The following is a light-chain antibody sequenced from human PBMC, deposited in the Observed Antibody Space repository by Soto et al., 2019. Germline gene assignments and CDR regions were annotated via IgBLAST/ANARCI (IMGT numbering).Light chain of an antibody. CDR1: QSISSG. V-gene: IGKV1-5*01. CDR2: DAS. J-gene: IGKJ1*01. Sequence: DIQMTQSPSTLSASLGDRVTITCRASQSISSGLAWYQQKPGKAPKVLSYDASSLQSGVPSRFSGSGAGTEFTLTISSLPPEDFAIYYRQLYNRYSPWTFGQGTKVDIK. CDR3: QLYNRYSPWT.